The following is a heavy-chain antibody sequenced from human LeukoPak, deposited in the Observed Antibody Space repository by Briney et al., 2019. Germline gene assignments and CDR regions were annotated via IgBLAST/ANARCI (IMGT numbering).Heavy chain of an antibody. CDR3: AREADPDPDDFWSGYPLDY. D-gene: IGHD3-3*01. Sequence: GGSLRLSCAASGFTFDDYGMSWVRQAPGKGLEWVSGINWNGGSTGYADSVKGRFTIFRDNAKNSLYLQMNSLRAEDTALYYCAREADPDPDDFWSGYPLDYWGQGTLVTVSS. CDR2: INWNGGST. V-gene: IGHV3-20*04. CDR1: GFTFDDYG. J-gene: IGHJ4*02.